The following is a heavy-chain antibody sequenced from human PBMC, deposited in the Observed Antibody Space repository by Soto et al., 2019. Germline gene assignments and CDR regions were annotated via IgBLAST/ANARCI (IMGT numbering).Heavy chain of an antibody. D-gene: IGHD2-2*01. J-gene: IGHJ6*02. CDR1: GFTFSSYG. CDR3: AKDPRSTSCYGCYYYGMDV. CDR2: ISYDGSNK. Sequence: GGSLRLSCAASGFTFSSYGMHWVRQAPGKGLDWVAVISYDGSNKYYADSVKGRFTISRDNSKNTLYLQMNSLRAEDTAVYYCAKDPRSTSCYGCYYYGMDVWGQGTTVTVSS. V-gene: IGHV3-30*18.